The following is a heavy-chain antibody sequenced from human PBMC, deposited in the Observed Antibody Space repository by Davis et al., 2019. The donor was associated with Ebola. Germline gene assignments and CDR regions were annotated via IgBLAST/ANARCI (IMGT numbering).Heavy chain of an antibody. Sequence: GESLKISCAASGFTFSSYWMSWVRQAPGKGLEWVANIKRDGSEKYYVDSVKGRFTISRDNAKNSLYLQMNSLRAEDTAVYYCAREGTIRGVNFDYWGQGTLVTVSS. V-gene: IGHV3-7*03. J-gene: IGHJ4*02. CDR3: AREGTIRGVNFDY. CDR2: IKRDGSEK. D-gene: IGHD3-10*01. CDR1: GFTFSSYW.